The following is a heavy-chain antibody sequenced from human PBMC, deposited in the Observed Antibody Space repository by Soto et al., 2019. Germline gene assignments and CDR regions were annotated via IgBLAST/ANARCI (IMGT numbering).Heavy chain of an antibody. D-gene: IGHD2-15*01. CDR1: GGSISSSSYY. CDR3: ARHFIGYCSGGSCYSHHYYYGMDV. Sequence: PSETLSLTCTVSGGSISSSSYYWGWIRQPPGKGLEWIGSIYYSGSTYYNPSLKSRVTISVDTSKNQFSLKLSSVTAADTAVYYCARHFIGYCSGGSCYSHHYYYGMDVWGQGTTVTVSS. J-gene: IGHJ6*02. CDR2: IYYSGST. V-gene: IGHV4-39*01.